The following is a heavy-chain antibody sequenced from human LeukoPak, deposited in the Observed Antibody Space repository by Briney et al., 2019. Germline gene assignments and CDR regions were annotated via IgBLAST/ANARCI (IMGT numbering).Heavy chain of an antibody. CDR2: ISYDGSNK. V-gene: IGHV3-30*04. CDR3: ASPDRDGYNFAVY. J-gene: IGHJ4*02. CDR1: GFTFSSYA. D-gene: IGHD5-24*01. Sequence: GGSLRLSGAASGFTFSSYAMHWVRRAPGKGLGWVAVISYDGSNKYYADSVKGRFTISRVNSKNTLYLQMNSLRAEDTAVYYCASPDRDGYNFAVYWGQGTLVTVSS.